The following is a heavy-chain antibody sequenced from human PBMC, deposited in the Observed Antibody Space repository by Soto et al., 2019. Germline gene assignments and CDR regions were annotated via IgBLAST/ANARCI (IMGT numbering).Heavy chain of an antibody. CDR1: GYHFTNYW. V-gene: IGHV5-51*01. Sequence: EVQLVQSGAEVKKSGESLKISCKGSGYHFTNYWIGWVRQVPGKGLEWMGFIYPSDSDTRYSPSFQGQVTISADKSISTAYLQWSSLKASDTAMYYCARPIGALSTTDFTYWGQGTLVTVSS. CDR3: ARPIGALSTTDFTY. D-gene: IGHD3-22*01. CDR2: IYPSDSDT. J-gene: IGHJ4*02.